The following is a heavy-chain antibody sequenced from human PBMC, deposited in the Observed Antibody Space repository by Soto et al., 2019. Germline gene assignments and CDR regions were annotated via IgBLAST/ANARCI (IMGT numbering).Heavy chain of an antibody. D-gene: IGHD3-16*01. Sequence: SVKVSCKASGGAFSNYAISWVRQAPGQGLEWMGGIIPIFGTADYAQKFQGRVTIIADDSTSTAYMELSSLRSEDTAVYYCARQSRALGYYYDMDVWGQGTTVTVSS. CDR2: IIPIFGTA. V-gene: IGHV1-69*13. CDR3: ARQSRALGYYYDMDV. CDR1: GGAFSNYA. J-gene: IGHJ6*02.